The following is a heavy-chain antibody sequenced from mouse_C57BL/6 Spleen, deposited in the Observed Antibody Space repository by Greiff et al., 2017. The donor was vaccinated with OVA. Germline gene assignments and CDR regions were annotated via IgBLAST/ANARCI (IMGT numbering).Heavy chain of an antibody. CDR3: ARDDYGSSYGGFYWYFDV. CDR2: INYDGSST. V-gene: IGHV5-16*01. Sequence: EVKVVESEGGLVQPGSSMKLSCTASGFTFSDYYMAWVRQVPEKGLEWVANINYDGSSTYYLDSLKSRFIISRDNAKNILYLQMSSLKSEDTATYYCARDDYGSSYGGFYWYFDVWGTGTTVTVSS. J-gene: IGHJ1*03. D-gene: IGHD1-1*01. CDR1: GFTFSDYY.